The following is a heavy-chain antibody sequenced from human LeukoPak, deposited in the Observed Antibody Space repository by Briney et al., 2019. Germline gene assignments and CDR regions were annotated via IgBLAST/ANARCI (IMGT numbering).Heavy chain of an antibody. D-gene: IGHD5-18*01. CDR1: GFTFSDYW. V-gene: IGHV3-74*01. CDR2: IDRDGSGT. J-gene: IGHJ4*02. Sequence: GGSLRLSCTASGFTFSDYWMHWVRQAPGKGLVWVSHIDRDGSGTTYADSVKGRFTISRDNSKNTLYLQMNSLRAEDTAVYYCAKDIRRGYNYGYDQFAYWGQGTLVTVSS. CDR3: AKDIRRGYNYGYDQFAY.